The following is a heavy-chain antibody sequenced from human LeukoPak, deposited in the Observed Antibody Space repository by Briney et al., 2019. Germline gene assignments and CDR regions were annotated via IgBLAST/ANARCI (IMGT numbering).Heavy chain of an antibody. CDR2: INPSGGST. Sequence: ASVKVSCKASGYTFTGYYMHWVRQAPGQGLEWMGWINPSGGSTSYAQKFQGRVTMTEDTSTDTAYMELSSLRSEDTAVYYCATGRYDYVWGSHRPSYYMDVWGKGTTVTISS. CDR1: GYTFTGYY. V-gene: IGHV1-46*01. CDR3: ATGRYDYVWGSHRPSYYMDV. D-gene: IGHD3-16*01. J-gene: IGHJ6*03.